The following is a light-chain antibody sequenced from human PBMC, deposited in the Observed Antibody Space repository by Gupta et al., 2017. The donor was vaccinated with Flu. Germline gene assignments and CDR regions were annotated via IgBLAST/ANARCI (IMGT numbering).Light chain of an antibody. CDR1: QDISNY. Sequence: DIQMIQSPSSLSASVGDRVTITCQASQDISNYLNWYQQKPGKAPKLLIYDASNLETGVPSRFSGSGSGTDSTLTISSLQPEDIATYYCQQYDNLPHTFGQGTKLEIK. CDR2: DAS. J-gene: IGKJ2*01. V-gene: IGKV1-33*01. CDR3: QQYDNLPHT.